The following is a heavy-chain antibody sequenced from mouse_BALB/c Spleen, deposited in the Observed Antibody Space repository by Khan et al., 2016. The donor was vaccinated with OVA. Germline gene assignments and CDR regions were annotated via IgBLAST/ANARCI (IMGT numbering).Heavy chain of an antibody. CDR3: AASIRFYYSMDY. CDR2: INPSTGYT. J-gene: IGHJ4*01. Sequence: QIQLVQPGAELAKPGASVKMSCKASGYTFTSYWMHWVKQKPGQGLEWIGYINPSTGYTEYNQKFKDNATLNTDKFSCTDYMQKSSLTFANSAVSYCAASIRFYYSMDYLGQGTTVTVSS. V-gene: IGHV1-7*01. CDR1: GYTFTSYW. D-gene: IGHD6-1*01.